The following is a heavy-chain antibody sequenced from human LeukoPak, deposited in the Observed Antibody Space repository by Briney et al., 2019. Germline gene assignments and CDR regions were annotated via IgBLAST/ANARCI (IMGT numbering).Heavy chain of an antibody. V-gene: IGHV4-61*02. CDR2: IYSSGRT. CDR3: ARAREFYSDSNAYDV. Sequence: PSETLSLTCTISGTSITSGSYFWSWIRQPAGNELEWLGLIYSSGRTNYNPSLKSRVTFSVDTSKNQFSLKLRSVTAADTAVYYCARAREFYSDSNAYDVWGQGTRVTVSS. D-gene: IGHD3-22*01. J-gene: IGHJ3*01. CDR1: GTSITSGSYF.